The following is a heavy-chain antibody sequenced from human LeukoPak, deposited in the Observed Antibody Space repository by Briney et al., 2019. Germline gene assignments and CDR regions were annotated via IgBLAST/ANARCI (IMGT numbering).Heavy chain of an antibody. J-gene: IGHJ4*02. CDR1: GFTFDDYG. CDR2: INWNGGST. Sequence: GGSLRLSCAASGFTFDDYGMSWVRQAPGKGLEWVSGINWNGGSTGYADSVKGRFTISRDNAKNSLYLQMNSLRAEDTALYYCARRDDYYGSGTLDYWGQGTLVTVSS. D-gene: IGHD3-10*01. CDR3: ARRDDYYGSGTLDY. V-gene: IGHV3-20*04.